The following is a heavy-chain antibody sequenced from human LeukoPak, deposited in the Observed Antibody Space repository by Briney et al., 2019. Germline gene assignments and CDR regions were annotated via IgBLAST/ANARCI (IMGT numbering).Heavy chain of an antibody. CDR3: ARAVTIPWFDP. Sequence: GGSLRLSCAASGFIFSSYWMHWVRQAPGKGLVWVSRINSDGSSTSYADSVKGRFTISRDNAKNTLYLQMNSLRAEDTAVYYCARAVTIPWFDPWGQGTLVTVSS. CDR2: INSDGSST. D-gene: IGHD2-21*01. CDR1: GFIFSSYW. J-gene: IGHJ5*02. V-gene: IGHV3-74*01.